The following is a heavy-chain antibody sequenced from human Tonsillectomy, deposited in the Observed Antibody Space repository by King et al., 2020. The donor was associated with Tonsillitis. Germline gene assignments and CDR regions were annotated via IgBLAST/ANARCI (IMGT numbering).Heavy chain of an antibody. CDR2: SNANSGGT. CDR3: ARDRRIGWELLHFSDY. D-gene: IGHD1-26*01. J-gene: IGHJ4*02. CDR1: GYSFTCYY. Sequence: VQLVQSGAEVKKPGASVKVSCKASGYSFTCYYIHWVRQAPGQGLEWRCWSNANSGGTKYAQKCQGRVTMTRDKSISTAYMELSSLRSDDTAVYYCARDRRIGWELLHFSDYWGQGTLVTVSS. V-gene: IGHV1-2*02.